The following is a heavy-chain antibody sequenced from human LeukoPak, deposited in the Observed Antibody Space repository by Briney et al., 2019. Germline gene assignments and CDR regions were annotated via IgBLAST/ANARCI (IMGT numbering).Heavy chain of an antibody. CDR1: GYSFATYG. CDR2: ISANTGKI. D-gene: IGHD6-13*01. J-gene: IGHJ4*02. Sequence: ASVKVSCKASGYSFATYGFCWVRQAPGHGLEWMGWISANTGKIDYAQKFQGRVTMTTDTSTSTAYMELRSLGPDDTAVYYCAKVAGDRMDYWGQGTLLTVSS. CDR3: AKVAGDRMDY. V-gene: IGHV1-18*01.